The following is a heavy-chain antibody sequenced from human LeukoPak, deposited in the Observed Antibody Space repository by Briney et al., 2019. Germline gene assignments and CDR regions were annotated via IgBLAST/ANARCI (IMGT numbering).Heavy chain of an antibody. CDR3: ASIGSGSPGGRYYYYGMDV. CDR2: INPNSGGT. D-gene: IGHD3-10*01. CDR1: GYTFTGYY. Sequence: ASVKVSCKASGYTFTGYYMHWVRQAPGQGLEWMGLINPNSGGTNYAQKFQGRVTMTRDTSISTAYMELSRLRSDDTAVYYCASIGSGSPGGRYYYYGMDVWGQGTTVTVSS. V-gene: IGHV1-2*02. J-gene: IGHJ6*02.